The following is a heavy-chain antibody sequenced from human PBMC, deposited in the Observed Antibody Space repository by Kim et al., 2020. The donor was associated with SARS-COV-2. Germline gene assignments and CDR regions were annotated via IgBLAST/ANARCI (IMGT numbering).Heavy chain of an antibody. D-gene: IGHD2-21*01. CDR2: IYPGDSNT. V-gene: IGHV5-51*01. J-gene: IGHJ6*02. CDR3: ARVPYSIRIVGTFYYYGMDV. Sequence: GESLKISCKSSGYTYTHYWVAWVRQMPGKGLEWMGIIYPGDSNTIYSPSFQGQVTFSADKSITTAYLQWSSLEASDTAMYYCARVPYSIRIVGTFYYYGMDVWGQGTTVTVSS. CDR1: GYTYTHYW.